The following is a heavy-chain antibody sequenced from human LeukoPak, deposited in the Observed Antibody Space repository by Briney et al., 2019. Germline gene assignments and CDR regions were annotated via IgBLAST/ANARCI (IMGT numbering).Heavy chain of an antibody. D-gene: IGHD6-19*01. CDR2: IYTSGST. CDR3: AISSGWSRDY. J-gene: IGHJ4*02. Sequence: SETLSLTCAVYGGSFSSYYWSWIRQPAGKGLEWIGRIYTSGSTNYNPSLKSRVTMSVDTSKNQFSLKLSSVTAADTAVYYCAISSGWSRDYWGQGTLVTVSS. V-gene: IGHV4-59*10. CDR1: GGSFSSYY.